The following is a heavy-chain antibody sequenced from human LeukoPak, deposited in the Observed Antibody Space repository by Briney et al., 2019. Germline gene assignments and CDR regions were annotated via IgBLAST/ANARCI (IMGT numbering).Heavy chain of an antibody. V-gene: IGHV3-23*01. CDR1: GFTFNTYT. CDR2: ISGSGGST. Sequence: GESLRLSCAASGFTFNTYTFNWVRQAPGKGLEWVSAISGSGGSTYYADPVKGRFTISRDNSKNTLYLQMNSLRAEDTAVYYCATSRVYDYWGQGTLVTVSS. CDR3: ATSRVYDY. J-gene: IGHJ4*02.